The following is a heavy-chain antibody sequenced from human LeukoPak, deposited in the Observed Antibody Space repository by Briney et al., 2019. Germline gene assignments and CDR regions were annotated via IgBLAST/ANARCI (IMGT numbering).Heavy chain of an antibody. CDR1: GFTFSSYS. CDR2: ISSSSSYI. CDR3: ARDLRVSGYSSSWFSPDY. D-gene: IGHD6-13*01. V-gene: IGHV3-21*01. J-gene: IGHJ4*02. Sequence: GGSLRLSCAASGFTFSSYSMNWVHQAPGKGLEWVSSISSSSSYIYYADSVKGRFTISRDNAKNSLYLQMNSLRAEDTAVYYCARDLRVSGYSSSWFSPDYWGQGTLVTVSS.